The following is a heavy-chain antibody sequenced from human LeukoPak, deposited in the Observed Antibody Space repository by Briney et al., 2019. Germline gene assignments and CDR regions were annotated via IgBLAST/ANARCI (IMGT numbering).Heavy chain of an antibody. J-gene: IGHJ4*02. CDR3: ARAPVTRSVGYFDY. D-gene: IGHD4-23*01. CDR1: GGSISSYY. Sequence: SETLSLTCTVSGGSISSYYWGWIRQPPGKGLEWTGSIYYSGSTYYNPSLKSRVTISVDTSKNQFSLKLSSVTAADTAVYYCARAPVTRSVGYFDYWGQGTLVTVSS. CDR2: IYYSGST. V-gene: IGHV4-39*07.